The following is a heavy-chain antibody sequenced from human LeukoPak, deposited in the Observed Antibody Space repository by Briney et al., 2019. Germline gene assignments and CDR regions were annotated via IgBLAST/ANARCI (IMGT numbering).Heavy chain of an antibody. V-gene: IGHV3-30*03. CDR1: GFTFNSYG. J-gene: IGHJ4*02. CDR2: ISYDGSNK. CDR3: ATDHGFHYGAYFDY. D-gene: IGHD4-17*01. Sequence: PGGSLRLSCAASGFTFNSYGMHWVRQAPGKGLEWVAVISYDGSNKCSADSVKGRFIISRDNSKNTLYLQMNSLRAEDTAVYYCATDHGFHYGAYFDYWGQGTLVTVSS.